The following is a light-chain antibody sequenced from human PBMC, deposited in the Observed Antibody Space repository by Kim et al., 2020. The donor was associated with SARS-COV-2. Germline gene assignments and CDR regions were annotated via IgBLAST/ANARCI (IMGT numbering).Light chain of an antibody. V-gene: IGKV1-39*01. J-gene: IGKJ1*01. CDR2: SAS. Sequence: ASVRDRVTITWRASQSVSTYVDWFQQRPGKAPKLLIYSASTLQTGVSARFSGTGSGTEFTLTISSLQPEDFATYYCQQSYSMPWTFGLGTKVEIK. CDR1: QSVSTY. CDR3: QQSYSMPWT.